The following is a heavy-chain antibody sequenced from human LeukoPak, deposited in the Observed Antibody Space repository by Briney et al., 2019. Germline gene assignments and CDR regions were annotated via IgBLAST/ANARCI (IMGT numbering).Heavy chain of an antibody. V-gene: IGHV3-9*01. CDR2: ISWNSGSI. J-gene: IGHJ6*02. D-gene: IGHD6-19*01. CDR1: GFTFDDYA. Sequence: PGGSLRLSCAASGFTFDDYAMHWVRQAPGKGLEWVSGISWNSGSIGYADSVKGRFTISRDNSKNTLYPQMNSLRAEDTAVYYCARGPTAVEMDVWGQGTTVTVSS. CDR3: ARGPTAVEMDV.